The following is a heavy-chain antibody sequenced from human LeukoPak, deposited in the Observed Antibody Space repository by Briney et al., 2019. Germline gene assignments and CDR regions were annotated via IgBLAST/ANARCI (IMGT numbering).Heavy chain of an antibody. CDR2: ISAYNGNT. Sequence: ASVKVSCKASGYTFTSYGISWVRQAPGQGLEWMGWISAYNGNTNYAQKLQGRVTMTTDTSTSTAYMELRSLRSDDTAVYYCAREPSRYYGSGGFPFGYWGQGTLVTVSS. CDR1: GYTFTSYG. V-gene: IGHV1-18*01. D-gene: IGHD3-10*01. CDR3: AREPSRYYGSGGFPFGY. J-gene: IGHJ4*02.